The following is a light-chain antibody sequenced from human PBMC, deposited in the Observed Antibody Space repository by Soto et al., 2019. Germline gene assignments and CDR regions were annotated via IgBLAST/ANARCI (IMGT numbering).Light chain of an antibody. CDR2: WAS. V-gene: IGKV4-1*01. J-gene: IGKJ1*01. Sequence: DIVMTQSPDSLAVSLGERATINCKSSQSVLYSSNNKNYLAWYQQKPGQSPILLIYWASTRQSGVPDRFSGGGSGTDFTLTITSLQAEDAAVYYCQQYYNIPRTFGQGTKVEIK. CDR3: QQYYNIPRT. CDR1: QSVLYSSNNKNY.